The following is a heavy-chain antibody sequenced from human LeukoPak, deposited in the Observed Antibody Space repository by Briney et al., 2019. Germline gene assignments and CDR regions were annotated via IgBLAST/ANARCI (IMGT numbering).Heavy chain of an antibody. CDR2: ISWNSGSI. Sequence: PGGSLRLSCAASGFTFDDYAMHWVRQAPGKGLEWVSGISWNSGSIGYADSVKGRFTISRDNAKNSLYLQMNSLRAEDTALYYCAKASPSSGWYYYYGIDVWGQGTTVTVSS. D-gene: IGHD6-19*01. V-gene: IGHV3-9*01. CDR3: AKASPSSGWYYYYGIDV. J-gene: IGHJ6*02. CDR1: GFTFDDYA.